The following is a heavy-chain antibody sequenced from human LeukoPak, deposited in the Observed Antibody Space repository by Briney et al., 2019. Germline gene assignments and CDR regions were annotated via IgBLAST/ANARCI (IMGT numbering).Heavy chain of an antibody. CDR1: GYTFTSYG. V-gene: IGHV1-18*01. CDR2: ISAYNGNT. Sequence: ASVKVSCKASGYTFTSYGISWVRQAPGQGLEWMGWISAYNGNTNYAQKLQGRVTMTTDTSTSTAYMELRSLRSDDTVVYYCARDQRASHYDSSGYPFDYWGQGTLVTVSS. J-gene: IGHJ4*02. CDR3: ARDQRASHYDSSGYPFDY. D-gene: IGHD3-22*01.